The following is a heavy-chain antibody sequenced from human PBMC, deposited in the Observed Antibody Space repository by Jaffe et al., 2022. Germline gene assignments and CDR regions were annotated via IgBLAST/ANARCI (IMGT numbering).Heavy chain of an antibody. CDR2: IYYSGST. Sequence: QVQLQESGPGLVKPSETLSLTCTVSGGSVSSGSYYWSWIRQPPGKGLEWIGYIYYSGSTNYNPSLKSRVTISVDTSKNQFSLKLSSVTAADTAVYYCARDLGYSYGYYYYYYMDVWGKGTTVTVSS. CDR1: GGSVSSGSYY. CDR3: ARDLGYSYGYYYYYYMDV. V-gene: IGHV4-61*01. J-gene: IGHJ6*03. D-gene: IGHD5-18*01.